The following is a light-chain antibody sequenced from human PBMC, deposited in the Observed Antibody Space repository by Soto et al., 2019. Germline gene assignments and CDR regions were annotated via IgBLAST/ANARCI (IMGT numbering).Light chain of an antibody. Sequence: DIQVTQSPSTLSASVGDRVTITCRASQNIINWMAWYQQKPGKAPKLLIYKASILQDGVPSRFSGSASGTEFILTISSLQTEDFGTYYCQQSYSYTTFGQGTKVEIK. J-gene: IGKJ1*01. CDR1: QNIINW. CDR3: QQSYSYTT. V-gene: IGKV1-5*03. CDR2: KAS.